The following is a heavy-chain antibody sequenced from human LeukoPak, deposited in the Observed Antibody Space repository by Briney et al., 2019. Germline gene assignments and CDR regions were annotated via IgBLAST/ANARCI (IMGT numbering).Heavy chain of an antibody. V-gene: IGHV3-33*01. CDR3: ARKWTNWLDP. Sequence: GGSLRLSCAASGFPFSSYGMHWVRQAPGKGLEWVAVIWFDGSNQYYADSVKGRFTISRDNSNNTLYLQMSNLTAEDTAVYYCARKWTNWLDPWGQGTLVTVSS. CDR2: IWFDGSNQ. D-gene: IGHD1-26*01. J-gene: IGHJ5*02. CDR1: GFPFSSYG.